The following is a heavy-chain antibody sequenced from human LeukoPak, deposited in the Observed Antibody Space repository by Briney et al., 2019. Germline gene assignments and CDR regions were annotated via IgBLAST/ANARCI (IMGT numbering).Heavy chain of an antibody. J-gene: IGHJ3*02. Sequence: GGSLRLSCAASGFTVSSNEMSWVRQAPGKGLEWVSSISGGSTYYADSVKGRFTISRDNSKNTLYLQMNSLRAEDTAVYYCARETTGASYYDSSGPGAFDIWGQGTMVTVSS. V-gene: IGHV3-38-3*01. CDR2: ISGGST. D-gene: IGHD3-22*01. CDR3: ARETTGASYYDSSGPGAFDI. CDR1: GFTVSSNE.